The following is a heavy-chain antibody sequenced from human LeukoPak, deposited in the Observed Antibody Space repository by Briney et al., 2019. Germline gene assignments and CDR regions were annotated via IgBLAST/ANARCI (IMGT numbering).Heavy chain of an antibody. D-gene: IGHD3-22*01. CDR2: IYYSGST. V-gene: IGHV4-59*01. CDR3: AKDPRGLIITMIVAPYDAFDI. J-gene: IGHJ3*02. Sequence: SETLSLTCAVYGGSFSGYYWSWIRQPPGKGLEWIGYIYYSGSTNYNPSLKSRVTISLDTSKNQLSLKLSSVTAADTAVYYCAKDPRGLIITMIVAPYDAFDIWGQGTMVTVSS. CDR1: GGSFSGYY.